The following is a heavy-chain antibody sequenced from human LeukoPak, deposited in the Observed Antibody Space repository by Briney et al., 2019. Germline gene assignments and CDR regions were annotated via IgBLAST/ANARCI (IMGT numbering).Heavy chain of an antibody. CDR3: ARVAATIYWYYGMDV. J-gene: IGHJ6*02. D-gene: IGHD6-13*01. V-gene: IGHV1-18*01. CDR2: ISAYNGNT. Sequence: ASVKVSRKASGYTFTSNGISWVRQAPGQGLEWMGWISAYNGNTNYAQKVQGRVTMTTDTSTSTGYMELRSLRSDDTAVYYCARVAATIYWYYGMDVWGQGTTVTVPS. CDR1: GYTFTSNG.